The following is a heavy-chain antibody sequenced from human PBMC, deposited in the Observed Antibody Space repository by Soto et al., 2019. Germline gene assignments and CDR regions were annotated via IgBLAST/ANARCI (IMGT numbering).Heavy chain of an antibody. CDR1: GYAFTSYY. V-gene: IGHV1-46*01. CDR2: INPSGDAT. D-gene: IGHD3-3*01. Sequence: ASVKVSCKASGYAFTSYYMHWVRQAPGQGLEWMGIINPSGDATSYAQNFQGRVTMTRDSSTSTLYMELSSLRSEDTALYYCVRGPSPDFWSGYQHWGQGTLVTVSS. J-gene: IGHJ1*01. CDR3: VRGPSPDFWSGYQH.